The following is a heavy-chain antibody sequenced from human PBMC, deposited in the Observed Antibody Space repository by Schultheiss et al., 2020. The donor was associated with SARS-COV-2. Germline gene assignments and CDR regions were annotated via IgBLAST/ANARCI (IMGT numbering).Heavy chain of an antibody. CDR1: GFTFSSFS. D-gene: IGHD2-2*01. CDR3: ARDTSPIDY. Sequence: GGSLRLSCAASGFTFSSFSMKWVRQAPGKGLEWVSSISSSSSYIYYADSVKGRSTISRDNAENSLYLQMNSLRAEDTAVYYCARDTSPIDYWGQGTLVTVSS. V-gene: IGHV3-21*01. J-gene: IGHJ4*02. CDR2: ISSSSSYI.